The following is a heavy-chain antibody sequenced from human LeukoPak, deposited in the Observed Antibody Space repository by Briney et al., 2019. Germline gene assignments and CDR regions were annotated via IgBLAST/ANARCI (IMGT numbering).Heavy chain of an antibody. D-gene: IGHD2-2*01. CDR2: IYYSGST. CDR3: ARGKGSGTSQ. CDR1: GGSISSSSYY. J-gene: IGHJ4*02. V-gene: IGHV4-39*07. Sequence: SETLSLTCTVSGGSISSSSYYWGWIRQPPGKGLEWIGSIYYSGSTYYNPSLKSRVTISVDTSKNQFSLKLSSVTTADTAVYYCARGKGSGTSQWGQGTLVTVSS.